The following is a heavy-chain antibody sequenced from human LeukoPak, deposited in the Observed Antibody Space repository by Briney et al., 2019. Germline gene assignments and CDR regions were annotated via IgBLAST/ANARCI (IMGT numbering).Heavy chain of an antibody. CDR1: GDSISSYY. CDR2: IYYSGST. D-gene: IGHD2-15*01. V-gene: IGHV4-59*08. CDR3: ARLGGPNVWFDP. J-gene: IGHJ5*02. Sequence: SETLSLTCTVSGDSISSYYWSWIRQPPGKGLEWIAHIYYSGSTNYNPSLKSRVTISVDTSKNQFSLKLSSVTAADTAVYYCARLGGPNVWFDPWGQGTLVTVSS.